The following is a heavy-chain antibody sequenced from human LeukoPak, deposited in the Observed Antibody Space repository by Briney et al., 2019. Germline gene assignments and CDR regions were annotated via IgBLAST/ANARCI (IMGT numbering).Heavy chain of an antibody. CDR2: INHSGST. D-gene: IGHD3-22*01. Sequence: GSLRLSCAASGFTFSSYSMNWVRQPPGKGLEWIGEINHSGSTNYNPSLKSRVTISVDTSKNQFSLKLSSVTAADTAVYYCARGYYDSSGFDYWGQGTLVTVSS. CDR3: ARGYYDSSGFDY. J-gene: IGHJ4*02. CDR1: GFTFSSYS. V-gene: IGHV4-34*01.